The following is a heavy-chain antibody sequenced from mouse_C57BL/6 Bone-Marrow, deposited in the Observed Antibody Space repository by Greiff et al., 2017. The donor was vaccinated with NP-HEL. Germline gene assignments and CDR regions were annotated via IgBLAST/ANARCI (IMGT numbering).Heavy chain of an antibody. V-gene: IGHV1-9*01. Sequence: QVQLQQSGAELMKPGASVKLSCKATGYTFTGSWLEWVKQRPGHGLAWIGEILPGSGRTNYHAKFKGKATFTADTSSNTAYMQLSSLTTEDSAIYCCERYGGNPPMDYWGQGTSVTVSS. CDR2: ILPGSGRT. D-gene: IGHD1-1*02. CDR3: ERYGGNPPMDY. J-gene: IGHJ4*01. CDR1: GYTFTGSW.